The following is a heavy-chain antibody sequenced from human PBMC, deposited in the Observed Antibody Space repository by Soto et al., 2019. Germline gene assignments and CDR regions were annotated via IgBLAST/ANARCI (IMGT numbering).Heavy chain of an antibody. CDR2: ISSSSSYI. CDR3: ARDVVVVPAAIHWFDP. J-gene: IGHJ5*02. Sequence: PGGSLRLSCAASGFTFSSYSMNWVRQAPGKGLEWVSSISSSSSYIYYADSVKGRFTISRDNAKNSLYLQMNSLRAEDTAVYYCARDVVVVPAAIHWFDPRGQGTLVTVSS. D-gene: IGHD2-2*01. CDR1: GFTFSSYS. V-gene: IGHV3-21*01.